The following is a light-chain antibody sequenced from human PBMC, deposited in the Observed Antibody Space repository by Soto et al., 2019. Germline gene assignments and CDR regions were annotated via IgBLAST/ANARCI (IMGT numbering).Light chain of an antibody. J-gene: IGKJ5*01. CDR3: QQGSTTPIT. Sequence: IQRTQSPSTLYASIGDRVTITCRASQNIGIFLNWYQQKPGEAPRLLVYSAFRIQSGVPSRFNASGSGTDFTLSISSLQPEDFSTYYCQQGSTTPITFGLGTLLEVK. CDR2: SAF. CDR1: QNIGIF. V-gene: IGKV1-39*01.